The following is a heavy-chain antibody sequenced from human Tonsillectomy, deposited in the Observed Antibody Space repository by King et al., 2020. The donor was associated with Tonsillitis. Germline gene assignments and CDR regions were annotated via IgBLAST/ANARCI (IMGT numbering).Heavy chain of an antibody. J-gene: IGHJ4*02. V-gene: IGHV3-64*01. D-gene: IGHD3-22*01. CDR2: ISSNGGST. CDR1: GFTFSSYA. CDR3: ARDKGLYYDSSGLDY. Sequence: EVQLVESGGGLVQPGGSLRLSCAASGFTFSSYAMHWVRQAPGKGLEYVSAISSNGGSTYYANSVKGRFTISRDNSKNTLYLQMGSLRAEDMAVYYCARDKGLYYDSSGLDYWGQGTLVTVSS.